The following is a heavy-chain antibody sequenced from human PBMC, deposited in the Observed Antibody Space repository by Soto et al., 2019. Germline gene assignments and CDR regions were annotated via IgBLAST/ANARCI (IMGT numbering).Heavy chain of an antibody. V-gene: IGHV1-8*01. CDR1: GYTFTSYD. J-gene: IGHJ6*02. Sequence: ASVKVSCKASGYTFTSYDINWVRQATGQGLEWMGWMNPNSGNTGYAQKFQGRVTMTRNTSISTAYMELSSLRSEDTAVFYCARGHYDFWSGYYGMDVWGQGTTVTVSS. CDR3: ARGHYDFWSGYYGMDV. D-gene: IGHD3-3*01. CDR2: MNPNSGNT.